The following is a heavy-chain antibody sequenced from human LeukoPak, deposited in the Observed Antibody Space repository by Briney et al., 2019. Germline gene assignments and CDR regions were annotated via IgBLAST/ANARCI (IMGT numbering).Heavy chain of an antibody. V-gene: IGHV3-66*04. CDR3: ARQPPISIGHYYFDY. Sequence: GGSLRLSCVASGFAVTINCMSWVRQAPGKGLEWVSVIYNVDDTKYADSVKGRFTISRDNSKNTLFLQMDSLRAEDTAVYYCARQPPISIGHYYFDYWGQGTLVTVSS. D-gene: IGHD3-3*02. CDR2: IYNVDDT. J-gene: IGHJ4*02. CDR1: GFAVTINC.